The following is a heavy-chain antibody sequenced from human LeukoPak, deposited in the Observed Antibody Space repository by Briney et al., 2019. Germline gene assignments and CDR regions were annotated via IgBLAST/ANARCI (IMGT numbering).Heavy chain of an antibody. Sequence: SQTLSLTCAVSGGSISSGGYSWSWIRQPPGKGLEWIGYIYHSGSTYYNPSLKSRVTISVDTSKNQFSLKLSSVTAADTAVYYCARVLLSINSSSWYFPFDIWGQGTMVTVSS. V-gene: IGHV4-30-2*01. CDR3: ARVLLSINSSSWYFPFDI. CDR1: GGSISSGGYS. J-gene: IGHJ3*02. CDR2: IYHSGST. D-gene: IGHD6-13*01.